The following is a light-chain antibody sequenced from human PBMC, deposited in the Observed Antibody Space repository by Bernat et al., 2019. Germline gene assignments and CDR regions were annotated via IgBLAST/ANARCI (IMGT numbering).Light chain of an antibody. CDR2: KAS. J-gene: IGKJ5*01. Sequence: DIQMTQSPSTLSASVGDRVTITCRASQSISSWLAWYQQKPGKAPKLLIYKASSLESGVPSRFSGSGSGTEFTLTISSLQPDDFATYYCQQYTSYSLITFGQGTRLELK. CDR3: QQYTSYSLIT. V-gene: IGKV1-5*03. CDR1: QSISSW.